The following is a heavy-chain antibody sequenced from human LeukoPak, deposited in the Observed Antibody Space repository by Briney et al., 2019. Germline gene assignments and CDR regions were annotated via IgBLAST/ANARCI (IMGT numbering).Heavy chain of an antibody. CDR1: GYTFSAYY. J-gene: IGHJ4*02. D-gene: IGHD5-18*01. CDR3: AGDQDSYGYGVDY. V-gene: IGHV1-2*02. Sequence: GASVKVSCKASGYTFSAYYMHWVRQAPGQGLEWMGWINPKSGGTNYAQKFQGRVTMTRDTSISTVYMELSRLTSADTAVYYCAGDQDSYGYGVDYWGQGSLVTVTS. CDR2: INPKSGGT.